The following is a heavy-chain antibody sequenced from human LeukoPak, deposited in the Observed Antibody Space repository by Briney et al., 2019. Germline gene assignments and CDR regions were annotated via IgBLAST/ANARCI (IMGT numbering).Heavy chain of an antibody. CDR3: ARGRTTYDYVWGSYRPPDY. J-gene: IGHJ4*02. Sequence: SETLSLTCAVYGGSFSGYYWNWIRQPPGTGLEWIGEINHRGSTNYNPSLKSRVSISVDTSKNQFSLKLSSVTAADTAVYYCARGRTTYDYVWGSYRPPDYWGQGTLVTVSS. V-gene: IGHV4-34*01. CDR1: GGSFSGYY. CDR2: INHRGST. D-gene: IGHD3-16*02.